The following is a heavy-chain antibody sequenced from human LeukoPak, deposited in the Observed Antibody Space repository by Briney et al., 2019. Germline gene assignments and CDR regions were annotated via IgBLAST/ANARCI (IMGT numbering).Heavy chain of an antibody. CDR2: INHSSTYN. CDR3: ARDHCNCPEW. V-gene: IGHV3-21*01. Sequence: GVPLTLPCAPCRFTYRSYRMMWLPQAPGKGLEWVSSINHSSTYNYYAHSVQDRFTLYRDNAKNSLDLHTVSLRAKDTAICDCARDHCNCPEWWGQGNLVTVSS. D-gene: IGHD2/OR15-2a*01. J-gene: IGHJ4*02. CDR1: RFTYRSYR.